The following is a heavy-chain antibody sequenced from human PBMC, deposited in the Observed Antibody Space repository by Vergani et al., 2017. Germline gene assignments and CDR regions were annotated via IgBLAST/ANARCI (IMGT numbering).Heavy chain of an antibody. V-gene: IGHV1-69*12. D-gene: IGHD3-10*01. CDR1: GGTFSSYA. Sequence: QVQLVQSGAEVKKPGSSVKVSCKASGGTFSSYAISWVRQAPGQGLEWMGGIIPIFGTANYAQKFQGRVTITADESTSTAYRGLSSLRSEDTAVYYCATLLEGDVPPLFDYWGQGTLVTVSS. CDR2: IIPIFGTA. CDR3: ATLLEGDVPPLFDY. J-gene: IGHJ4*02.